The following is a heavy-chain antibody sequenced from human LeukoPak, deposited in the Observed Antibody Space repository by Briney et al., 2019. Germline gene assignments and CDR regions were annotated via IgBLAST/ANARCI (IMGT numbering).Heavy chain of an antibody. CDR2: IYHSGST. V-gene: IGHV4-30-2*01. D-gene: IGHD4-11*01. CDR3: ARSDSYSDYKDAFDI. J-gene: IGHJ3*02. CDR1: GGSISSGGYS. Sequence: SETLSLTCAVSGGSISSGGYSWSWIRQPPGKGLEWIGYIYHSGSTYYNPSLKSRVTISVDRSKNQFSLKLSSVTAADTAVYYCARSDSYSDYKDAFDIWGQGTMVTVSS.